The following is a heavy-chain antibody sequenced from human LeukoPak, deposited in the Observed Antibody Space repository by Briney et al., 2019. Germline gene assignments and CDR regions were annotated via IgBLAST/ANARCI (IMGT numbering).Heavy chain of an antibody. CDR3: ARDRHGSGTYNYYGMDV. J-gene: IGHJ6*02. CDR1: GYTFTTYY. V-gene: IGHV1-46*01. D-gene: IGHD3-10*01. CDR2: INPSGGST. Sequence: ASVKVSCKASGYTFTTYYMHWVRQAPGQGLEWMGIINPSGGSTTYAQKFQGRVTITRDTSTSTVYMEVSSLRSEDTAVYYCARDRHGSGTYNYYGMDVWGQGTTVTVSS.